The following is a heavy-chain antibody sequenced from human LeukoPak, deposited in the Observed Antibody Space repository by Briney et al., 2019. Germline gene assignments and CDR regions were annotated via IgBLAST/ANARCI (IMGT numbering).Heavy chain of an antibody. CDR1: GFTFSSYS. V-gene: IGHV3-21*01. Sequence: GSLRLSCAASGFTFSSYSMNWVRQAPGKGLEWVSSISSSSSYIYYADSVKGRFTISRDNAKNSLYLQMNSLRAEDTAVYYCARDGSYYDILTGTQGYFDYWGQGTLVTVSS. CDR2: ISSSSSYI. J-gene: IGHJ4*02. D-gene: IGHD3-9*01. CDR3: ARDGSYYDILTGTQGYFDY.